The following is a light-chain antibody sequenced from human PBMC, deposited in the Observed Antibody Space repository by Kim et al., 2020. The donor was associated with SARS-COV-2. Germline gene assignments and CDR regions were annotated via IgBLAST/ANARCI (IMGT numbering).Light chain of an antibody. Sequence: QPVLTQPPSASGTPGQRVTISCSGSSSNIGSNYVYWYQQLPGTAPKLLIYRNNQRPSGVPDRFSGSKSGTSASLAISGLRSEDEADYYCAAWDDSLLWVFGGGTQLT. CDR1: SSNIGSNY. V-gene: IGLV1-47*01. CDR3: AAWDDSLLWV. CDR2: RNN. J-gene: IGLJ3*02.